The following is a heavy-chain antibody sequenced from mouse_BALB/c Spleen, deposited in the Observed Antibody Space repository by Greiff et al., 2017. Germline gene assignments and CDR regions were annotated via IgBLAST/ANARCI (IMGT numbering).Heavy chain of an antibody. D-gene: IGHD2-4*01. CDR2: ISNGGGST. Sequence: EVQGVESGGGLVQPGGSLKLSCAASGFTFSSYTMSWVRQTPEKRLEWVAYISNGGGSTCYPDTVKGRFTISRDNAKNTLYLQMSSLKSEDTAMYYCARLRSTMITSFADWGQGTLVTVSA. CDR1: GFTFSSYT. J-gene: IGHJ3*01. V-gene: IGHV5-12-2*01. CDR3: ARLRSTMITSFAD.